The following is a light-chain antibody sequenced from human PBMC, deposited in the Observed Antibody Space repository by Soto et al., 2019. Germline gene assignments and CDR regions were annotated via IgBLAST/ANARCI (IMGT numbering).Light chain of an antibody. J-gene: IGKJ1*01. CDR2: AAS. CDR1: QSISNY. V-gene: IGKV1-17*01. Sequence: DIQMTQSPSYLSASVGDGVPITCRASQSISNYLNWYQQKPGKAPKRLIYAASSLQSGVPSRFSGSGSGTEFTLTISSLQPQDFATYYCLQHNSYPPFGQGTKVDI. CDR3: LQHNSYPP.